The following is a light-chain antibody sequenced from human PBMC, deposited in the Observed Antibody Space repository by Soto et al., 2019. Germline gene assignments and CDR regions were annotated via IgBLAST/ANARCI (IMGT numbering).Light chain of an antibody. CDR1: QSISDR. Sequence: DIRLTQSPSTLSASVGDRVTITCRASQSISDRLAWYQQKSGKAPRLLIYRASSLENGVPSRFSGSGSGTEFTLTISSLQPDDFATYYCQQYSLYSAITFGQGTKLEI. J-gene: IGKJ2*01. CDR2: RAS. V-gene: IGKV1-5*03. CDR3: QQYSLYSAIT.